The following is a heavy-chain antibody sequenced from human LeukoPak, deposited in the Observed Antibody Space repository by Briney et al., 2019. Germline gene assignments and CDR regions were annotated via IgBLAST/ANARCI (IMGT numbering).Heavy chain of an antibody. CDR1: GVSISSSNSY. J-gene: IGHJ4*02. V-gene: IGHV4-39*01. CDR3: ARGLIQLWGFDY. CDR2: IYYSGNT. Sequence: SETLSLTCTVSGVSISSSNSYWGWIRQPPGKGLEWIGSIYYSGNTYYNASLKSQVSISIDTSKNQFSLRLTSVTAADTAVYYCARGLIQLWGFDYWGQGTLVTVSS. D-gene: IGHD5-18*01.